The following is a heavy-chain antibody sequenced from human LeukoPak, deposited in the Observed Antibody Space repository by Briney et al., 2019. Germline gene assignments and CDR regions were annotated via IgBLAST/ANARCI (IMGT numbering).Heavy chain of an antibody. J-gene: IGHJ4*02. CDR2: ISYDGSNK. D-gene: IGHD2/OR15-2a*01. V-gene: IGHV3-30*03. CDR3: ARSMQAGPFDY. Sequence: GRSLRLSCAASGFTFSSYGMHWVRQAPGKGLEWVAVISYDGSNKYYADSVKGRFTISRGNSKNTLYLQMNSLRAEDTAVYYCARSMQAGPFDYWGQGTLVTVSS. CDR1: GFTFSSYG.